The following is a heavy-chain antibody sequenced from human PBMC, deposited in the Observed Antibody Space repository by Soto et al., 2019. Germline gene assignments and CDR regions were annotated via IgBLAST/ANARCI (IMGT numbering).Heavy chain of an antibody. Sequence: GSLRLPCAASGFTFDDYTMHWVRQAPGKGLEWIXHXYXXXSXNXXXAXXRXLTMSVDTAKNQFSLKLNSVTAADTALYYCARIPVDTYMIYWSDPWGQGTQVTVSS. CDR1: GFTFDDYT. CDR3: ARIPVDTYMIYWSDP. CDR2: XYXXXSX. D-gene: IGHD3-16*01. J-gene: IGHJ5*02. V-gene: IGHV4-59*01.